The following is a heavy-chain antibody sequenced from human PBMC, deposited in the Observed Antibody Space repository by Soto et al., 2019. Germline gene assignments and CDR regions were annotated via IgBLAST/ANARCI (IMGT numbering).Heavy chain of an antibody. Sequence: QVQMVQSGAEVKKPGASVKVACKASGYTFTNYEISWVRQAPGQGLEWMGLISTSNGNTNYAQKVQGRVTLTTDTSTSTVYMELRSLRSDDTAVYYCARSTVVAVTTPYSSYMDVWGKGTAVTVSS. V-gene: IGHV1-18*01. D-gene: IGHD2-15*01. J-gene: IGHJ6*03. CDR2: ISTSNGNT. CDR3: ARSTVVAVTTPYSSYMDV. CDR1: GYTFTNYE.